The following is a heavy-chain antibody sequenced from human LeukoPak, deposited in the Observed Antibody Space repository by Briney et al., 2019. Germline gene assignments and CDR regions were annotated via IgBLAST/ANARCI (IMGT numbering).Heavy chain of an antibody. CDR2: IIPIFGTA. CDR1: GGTFSSYA. V-gene: IGHV1-69*05. J-gene: IGHJ4*02. CDR3: AREAYCSSTSCPGFDY. Sequence: SVKVSCKASGGTFSSYAISWVRQAPGQGLEWMGGIIPIFGTANYAQKFQGRVTVTTDESTSTAYMELSSLRSEDTAVYYCAREAYCSSTSCPGFDYWGQGTLVTVSS. D-gene: IGHD2-2*01.